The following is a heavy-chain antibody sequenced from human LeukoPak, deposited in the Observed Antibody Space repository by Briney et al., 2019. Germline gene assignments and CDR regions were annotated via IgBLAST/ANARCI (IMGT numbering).Heavy chain of an antibody. J-gene: IGHJ4*02. D-gene: IGHD6-19*01. Sequence: ASVKVSCKASGYTFTSYGISWVRQAPGQGLEWMGWISAYNGNTNYAQKLQGRVTMTTDTSTSTAYMELRSLRSDDTAVYYCATDPAVAGSGAFDNWGQGTLVTVSS. CDR2: ISAYNGNT. V-gene: IGHV1-18*01. CDR3: ATDPAVAGSGAFDN. CDR1: GYTFTSYG.